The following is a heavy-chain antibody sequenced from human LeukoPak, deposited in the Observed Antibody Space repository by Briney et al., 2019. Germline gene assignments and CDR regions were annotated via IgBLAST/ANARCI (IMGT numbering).Heavy chain of an antibody. D-gene: IGHD5-24*01. CDR3: AREMATIVLDY. CDR1: GFTFSSYG. CDR2: IWYDGSNK. Sequence: PGGSLRLSCAASGFTFSSYGMHWVRPAPGKGREGVAVIWYDGSNKYYADSVKGRFTISRDNSKNTLYLQMNSLRAEDTAVYYCAREMATIVLDYWGQGTLVTVSS. J-gene: IGHJ4*02. V-gene: IGHV3-33*01.